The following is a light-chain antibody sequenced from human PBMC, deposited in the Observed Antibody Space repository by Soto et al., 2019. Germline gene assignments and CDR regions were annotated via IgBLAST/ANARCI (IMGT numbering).Light chain of an antibody. CDR2: SNT. CDR3: AAWDDSLNGVV. V-gene: IGLV1-44*01. J-gene: IGLJ2*01. CDR1: SSNIGSHT. Sequence: QLVLTQPPSASGTPGQTIAISCSGGSSNIGSHTVNWYQQLPGTAPRLLIYSNTQRPSGVPDRFSGSKSGTSASLAISGLQSEYEGDYYCAAWDDSLNGVVFGGGTKVTVL.